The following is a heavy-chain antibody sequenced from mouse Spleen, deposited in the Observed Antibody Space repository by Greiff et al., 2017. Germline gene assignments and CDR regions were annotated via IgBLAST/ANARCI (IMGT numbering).Heavy chain of an antibody. D-gene: IGHD1-1*01. Sequence: EVQLQQSGAELVRPGASVKLSCTASGFNIKDDYMHWVKQRPEQGLEWIGWIDPENGDTEYASKFQGKATITADTSSNTAYLQLSSLTSEDTAVYYCTTVGRGMDYWGQGTSVTVSS. CDR3: TTVGRGMDY. CDR2: IDPENGDT. CDR1: GFNIKDDY. V-gene: IGHV14-4*01. J-gene: IGHJ4*01.